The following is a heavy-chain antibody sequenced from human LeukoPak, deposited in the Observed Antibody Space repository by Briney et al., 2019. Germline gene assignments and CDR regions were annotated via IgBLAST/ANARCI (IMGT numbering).Heavy chain of an antibody. Sequence: GGSLRLSCAASGFSFSSYDMHWVRQAPGKGLEWVAGISYDGSTKYYADSVKGRFTISRDNSKITLYLQINSLRAEDTAVYHCARGRDTSGYSALVYWGQGTLVTVSS. CDR3: ARGRDTSGYSALVY. J-gene: IGHJ4*02. D-gene: IGHD3-22*01. CDR1: GFSFSSYD. V-gene: IGHV3-30-3*01. CDR2: ISYDGSTK.